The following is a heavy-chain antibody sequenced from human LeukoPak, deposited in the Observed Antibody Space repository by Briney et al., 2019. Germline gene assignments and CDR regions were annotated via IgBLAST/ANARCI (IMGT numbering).Heavy chain of an antibody. J-gene: IGHJ4*02. CDR1: GFTFSSYS. V-gene: IGHV3-21*04. CDR3: AKVDYYDSSGHTNYYFDY. D-gene: IGHD3-22*01. CDR2: ISSSSSYI. Sequence: GGSLRLSCAASGFTFSSYSMNWVRQAPGKGLEWVSSISSSSSYIYYADSVKGRFTISRDNAKNSLYLQMNSLRAEDTAVYYCAKVDYYDSSGHTNYYFDYWGQGTLVTVSS.